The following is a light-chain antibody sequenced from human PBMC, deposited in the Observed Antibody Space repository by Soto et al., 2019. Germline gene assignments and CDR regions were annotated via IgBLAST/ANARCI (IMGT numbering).Light chain of an antibody. CDR2: DAS. V-gene: IGKV1-5*01. CDR3: QHYADSFST. J-gene: IGKJ1*01. Sequence: DIQMTQSPSTLSASVGDWVTITCRASQRLSTGLAWYQRRPGKAPTLLISDASSLESGVPLRITRSGSGTEFSLAINSLQPDDFATYYCQHYADSFSTFGQGTKVDIK. CDR1: QRLSTG.